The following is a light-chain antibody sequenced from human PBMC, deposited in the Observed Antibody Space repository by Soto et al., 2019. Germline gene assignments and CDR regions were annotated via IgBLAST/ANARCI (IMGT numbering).Light chain of an antibody. CDR1: QSVSSN. CDR3: QQYNEWPSWT. V-gene: IGKV3D-15*01. Sequence: EIVMTQSPATLSVSPGEMATLSCRASQSVSSNLAWYQQRPGQAPSLLIYGASTRATGIPARFSGSGSGTEFTLTISSLQSEDFAVYYCQQYNEWPSWTFXQGTK. CDR2: GAS. J-gene: IGKJ1*01.